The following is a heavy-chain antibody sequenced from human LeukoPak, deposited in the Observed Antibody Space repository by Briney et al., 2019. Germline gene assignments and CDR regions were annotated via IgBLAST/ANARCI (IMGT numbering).Heavy chain of an antibody. Sequence: GASVKVSCKASGYTFTSYDINWVRQATGQGLEWMGWMNPNSGNTGYAQKFQGRVTITRNTSISTAYMELSSLRSEDTAVYYCARGPNTVTTIRYYYYYYMDVWGKGTTVTVSS. V-gene: IGHV1-8*03. CDR3: ARGPNTVTTIRYYYYYYMDV. CDR2: MNPNSGNT. CDR1: GYTFTSYD. D-gene: IGHD4-17*01. J-gene: IGHJ6*03.